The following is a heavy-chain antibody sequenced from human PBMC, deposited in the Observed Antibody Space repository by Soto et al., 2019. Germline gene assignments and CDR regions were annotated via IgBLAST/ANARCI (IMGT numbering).Heavy chain of an antibody. J-gene: IGHJ3*02. Sequence: GGSLRLSCAASGFTFSRYAMHWVRQAPGKGLEWVAVISYDGSNKYYADSVKGRFTISRDNSKNTLYLQMNSLRAEDTAVYYCARASLLYSGSYDAFDIWGQGTMVTVSS. CDR1: GFTFSRYA. CDR3: ARASLLYSGSYDAFDI. CDR2: ISYDGSNK. D-gene: IGHD1-26*01. V-gene: IGHV3-30*04.